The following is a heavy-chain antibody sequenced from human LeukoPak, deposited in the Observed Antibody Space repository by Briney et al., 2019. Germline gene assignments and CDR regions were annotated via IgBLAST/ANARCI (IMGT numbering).Heavy chain of an antibody. D-gene: IGHD1-1*01. CDR2: INHSGST. CDR1: GGSFSGYY. CDR3: ARDPPNELDAFDI. V-gene: IGHV4-34*01. Sequence: PSETLSLTCAVYGGSFSGYYWSWIRQPPGKGLEWIGEINHSGSTNYNPSLKGRVTISVDTSKNQFSLKLSSVTAADTAVYYCARDPPNELDAFDIWGQGTMVTVSS. J-gene: IGHJ3*02.